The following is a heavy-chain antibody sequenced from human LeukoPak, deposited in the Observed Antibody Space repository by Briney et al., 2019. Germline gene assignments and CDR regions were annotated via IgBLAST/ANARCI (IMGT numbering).Heavy chain of an antibody. CDR2: IDKKDKGYATAT. V-gene: IGHV3-73*01. CDR3: TRASGTYNWFDP. CDR1: GFTFSGSA. Sequence: GGSLKLSCAASGFTFSGSAIHWVRQSSGKGLEWVGQIDKKDKGYATATAYAASVKGRFTVSRDDSINTAYLQMKSLKTEDTALYYCTRASGTYNWFDPWGQGTLVTVSS. D-gene: IGHD1-26*01. J-gene: IGHJ5*02.